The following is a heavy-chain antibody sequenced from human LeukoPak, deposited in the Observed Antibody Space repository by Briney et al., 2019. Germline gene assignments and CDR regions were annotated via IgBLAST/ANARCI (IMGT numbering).Heavy chain of an antibody. D-gene: IGHD5-24*01. CDR1: GGSFSGYY. J-gene: IGHJ4*02. CDR3: ARRRLGYYFDY. CDR2: INPRGST. Sequence: SETLSLTCGVYGGSFSGYYRSWIRQPPGKGLEWIGEINPRGSTNYNPSLKSRVTLSADTSKNQFSLTLNSVTAADTAVYYCARRRLGYYFDYWGQGTLVTVSS. V-gene: IGHV4-34*01.